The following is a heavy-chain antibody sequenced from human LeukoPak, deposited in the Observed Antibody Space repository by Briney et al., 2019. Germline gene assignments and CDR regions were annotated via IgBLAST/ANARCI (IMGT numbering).Heavy chain of an antibody. D-gene: IGHD3-16*02. Sequence: GRSLRLSCAASGFTFSTYAMHWVRQAPGKGLEWVAFISIDGSNKYYADSVKDRFTISSDNSENTLYLRMNSLRVEDTAVYYCATASSSRPRFFDSWGQGTLVTVSS. CDR3: ATASSSRPRFFDS. V-gene: IGHV3-30-3*01. CDR2: ISIDGSNK. CDR1: GFTFSTYA. J-gene: IGHJ4*02.